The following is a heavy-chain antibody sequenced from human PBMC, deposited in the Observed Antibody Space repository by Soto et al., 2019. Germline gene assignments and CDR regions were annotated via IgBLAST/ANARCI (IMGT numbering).Heavy chain of an antibody. CDR1: GFTFSTSA. J-gene: IGHJ4*02. CDR3: SRWSYSATHYFDY. V-gene: IGHV3-73*01. Sequence: QPGGSLRLSCATSGFTFSTSAMHWVRQASEQGLEWVGRIRSKPNNYATTYAASVKGRFTISRDDSKNTAYLQMNSLKAEDTAVYYCSRWSYSATHYFDYWGQGTLVTVSS. D-gene: IGHD3-10*01. CDR2: IRSKPNNYAT.